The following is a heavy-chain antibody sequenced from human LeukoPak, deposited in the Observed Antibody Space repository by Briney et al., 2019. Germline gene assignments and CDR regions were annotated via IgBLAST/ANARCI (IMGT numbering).Heavy chain of an antibody. Sequence: SETLSLTCTVSGGSISSSSYYWGWIRQPPGKGLEWIGSIYYSGSTYYNPSLKSRVTISVDTSKNQFSLKLSSVTAADTAVYYCARIPQITMVRGNYWFDPWGQGTLVTVSS. J-gene: IGHJ5*02. D-gene: IGHD3-10*01. CDR1: GGSISSSSYY. CDR3: ARIPQITMVRGNYWFDP. CDR2: IYYSGST. V-gene: IGHV4-39*07.